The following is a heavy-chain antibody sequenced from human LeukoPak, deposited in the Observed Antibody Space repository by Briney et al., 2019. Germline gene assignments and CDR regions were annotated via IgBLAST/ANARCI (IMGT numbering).Heavy chain of an antibody. D-gene: IGHD3-22*01. V-gene: IGHV3-30*18. J-gene: IGHJ4*02. CDR3: ANTRRKDGYGYGVPGDY. CDR1: GFTFSSYG. CDR2: ISYDGSNK. Sequence: GGSLRLSCAASGFTFSSYGMPWVRQAPGKGLEWVAVISYDGSNKYYADSVKGRFTISRDNSKNTLYLQMNSLRAEDTAVYYCANTRRKDGYGYGVPGDYWGQGTLVTVSS.